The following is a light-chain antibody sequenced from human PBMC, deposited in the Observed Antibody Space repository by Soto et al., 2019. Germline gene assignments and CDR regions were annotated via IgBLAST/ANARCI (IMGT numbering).Light chain of an antibody. CDR2: GAS. J-gene: IGKJ1*01. Sequence: EMVMTQSPATLSVSPGERATLSCRASQSVSSNLAWYQQKPGQAPRLLIYGASTRATGIPARFSGSGSETEFTLTITSLQSEDFAVYYCQQYNNWPRTFGQGTEVEIK. V-gene: IGKV3-15*01. CDR3: QQYNNWPRT. CDR1: QSVSSN.